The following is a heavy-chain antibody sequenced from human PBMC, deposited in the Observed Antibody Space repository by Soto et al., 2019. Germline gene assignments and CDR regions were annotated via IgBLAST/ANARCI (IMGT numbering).Heavy chain of an antibody. CDR3: ARDGDIAARPFDY. Sequence: GGSLRLSCAASGFTFSSYGMHWVRQAPGKGLEWVAVIWYDGSNKYYADSVKGRFSISRDNSKNTLYLQMNSLRAEDTAVYYCARDGDIAARPFDYWGQGTLVTVSS. J-gene: IGHJ4*02. V-gene: IGHV3-33*01. CDR2: IWYDGSNK. D-gene: IGHD6-6*01. CDR1: GFTFSSYG.